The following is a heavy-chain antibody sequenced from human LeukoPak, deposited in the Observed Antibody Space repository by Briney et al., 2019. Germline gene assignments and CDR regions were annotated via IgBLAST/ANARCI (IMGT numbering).Heavy chain of an antibody. D-gene: IGHD6-13*01. J-gene: IGHJ4*02. V-gene: IGHV4-59*01. CDR3: ARVAAAGMGFDY. Sequence: SETLSLTCTVSGGSISSYYWSWIRQPPGKGLEWIGYIYYSGSTNYNPSLKSRVTISVDTSKNQFSLKLSSVTAADTAVYYCARVAAAGMGFDYWGQGTLATVSS. CDR2: IYYSGST. CDR1: GGSISSYY.